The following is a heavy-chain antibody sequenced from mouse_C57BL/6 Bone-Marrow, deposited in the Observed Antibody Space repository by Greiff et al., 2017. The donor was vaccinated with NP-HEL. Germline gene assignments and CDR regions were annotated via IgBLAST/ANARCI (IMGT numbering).Heavy chain of an antibody. Sequence: EVKLEESGGGLVQPGGSLKLSCAASGFTFSDYYMYWVRQTPEKRLEWVAYISNGGGSTYYPDTVKGRFTISRDNAKNTLYLQMSRLKSEDTAMYYCARHNYDYFDYWGQGTTLTVSS. CDR3: ARHNYDYFDY. J-gene: IGHJ2*01. CDR1: GFTFSDYY. V-gene: IGHV5-12*01. CDR2: ISNGGGST. D-gene: IGHD2-1*01.